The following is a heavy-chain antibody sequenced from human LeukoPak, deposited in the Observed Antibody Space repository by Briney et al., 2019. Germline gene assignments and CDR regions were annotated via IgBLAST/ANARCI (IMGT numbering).Heavy chain of an antibody. D-gene: IGHD4-17*01. CDR1: GGSISNYY. V-gene: IGHV4-59*01. CDR2: IYYSGST. J-gene: IGHJ4*02. CDR3: ARDRGIGDYYHYYFDY. Sequence: SETLSLTCTVSGGSISNYYWSWVRQPPGKGLEWIGYIYYSGSTNYNPSLKSRVTISIDTSKNQFSLKLSSVTAADTAVYYCARDRGIGDYYHYYFDYWGQGTLVTVSS.